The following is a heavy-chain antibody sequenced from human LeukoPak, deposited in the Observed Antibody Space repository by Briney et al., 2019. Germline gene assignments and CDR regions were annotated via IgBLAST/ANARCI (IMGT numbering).Heavy chain of an antibody. CDR3: ARGLYFFGAGCAFDI. Sequence: PSETLSLTCTVSGGSISSYYWSWIRQPPGKGLEWIGYIYYSGSTNYNPSLKSRVTISVDTSKNQFSLKLSSVTAADTAVYYCARGLYFFGAGCAFDIWGQGTMVTVSS. V-gene: IGHV4-59*01. CDR2: IYYSGST. J-gene: IGHJ3*02. D-gene: IGHD2/OR15-2a*01. CDR1: GGSISSYY.